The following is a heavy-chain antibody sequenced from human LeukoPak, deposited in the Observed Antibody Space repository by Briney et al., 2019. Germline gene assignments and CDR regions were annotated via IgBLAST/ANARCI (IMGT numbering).Heavy chain of an antibody. J-gene: IGHJ4*02. V-gene: IGHV3-7*01. CDR3: ARHYSSGRHGDLIDY. D-gene: IGHD6-19*01. Sequence: GGSLRLSCAASGFTFTNYWMSWVRQAPGKGLEWVANIKQDGSEKYYVDSVKGRFTISRDNAKNSLYLQMNSLRAEDTAVYFCARHYSSGRHGDLIDYWGQGTLVTVS. CDR2: IKQDGSEK. CDR1: GFTFTNYW.